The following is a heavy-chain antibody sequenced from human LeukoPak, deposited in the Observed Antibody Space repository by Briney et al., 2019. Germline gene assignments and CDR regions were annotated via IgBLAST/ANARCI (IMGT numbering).Heavy chain of an antibody. V-gene: IGHV3-74*01. CDR3: AREGDGYNQGAFDY. D-gene: IGHD5-24*01. J-gene: IGHJ4*02. CDR2: INSDGSST. Sequence: PGGSLRLSCAASGFTFSSYWVHWVRQAPGKGLVWVSRINSDGSSTSYADSVKDRFTISRDNAKNTLYLQMNSLRAEDTAVYYCAREGDGYNQGAFDYWGQGTLVTVSS. CDR1: GFTFSSYW.